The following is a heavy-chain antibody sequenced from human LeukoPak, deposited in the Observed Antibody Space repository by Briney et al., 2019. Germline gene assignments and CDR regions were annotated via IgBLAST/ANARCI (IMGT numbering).Heavy chain of an antibody. J-gene: IGHJ4*02. CDR2: IKQDGSEK. CDR3: STAKFDN. V-gene: IGHV3-7*01. CDR1: GFTFSSYW. Sequence: GGSLRLSCAASGFTFSSYWVSWVRQAPGKGLEWVANIKQDGSEKYYVDSVKGRFTISRDNAKNSLYLQMNSLRAEDTAVYYCSTAKFDNWGQGTLVTVSS.